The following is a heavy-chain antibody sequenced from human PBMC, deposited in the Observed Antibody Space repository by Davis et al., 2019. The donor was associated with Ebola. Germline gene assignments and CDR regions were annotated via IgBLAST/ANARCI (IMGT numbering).Heavy chain of an antibody. CDR3: ASGDGRGSSYDMDV. CDR2: INVDGDTK. D-gene: IGHD5-12*01. Sequence: PGGSLRLSCAASGFTFSSYWMSWVRQAPGKGLEWVANINVDGDTKYYVDSVKGRFTISRDNAKSSLFLQMNSLRVEDTALYYCASGDGRGSSYDMDVWGQGTTVTVSS. J-gene: IGHJ6*02. CDR1: GFTFSSYW. V-gene: IGHV3-7*03.